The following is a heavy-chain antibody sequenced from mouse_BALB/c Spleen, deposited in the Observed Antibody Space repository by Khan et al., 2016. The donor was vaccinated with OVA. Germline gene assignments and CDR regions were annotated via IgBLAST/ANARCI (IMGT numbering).Heavy chain of an antibody. CDR3: ERIQGGDFDY. V-gene: IGHV3-2*02. D-gene: IGHD3-2*02. CDR1: GYSITSDYA. J-gene: IGHJ2*01. Sequence: EVQLQESGPGLVKPSQSLSLTCTVTGYSITSDYAWNWIRQFPGNKLEWMGYISYSGNTKYNPSLKSRISITRDTPKNQFFLPLNLVTFEDTATYDWERIQGGDFDYWGQGTTLTVSS. CDR2: ISYSGNT.